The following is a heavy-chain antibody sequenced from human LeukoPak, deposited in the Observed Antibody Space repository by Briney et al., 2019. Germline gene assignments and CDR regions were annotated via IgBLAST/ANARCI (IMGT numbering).Heavy chain of an antibody. CDR2: ISYDGSNK. Sequence: GGSLRLSCAASGFTFSSYGMHWVRQAPGKGLEWVAVISYDGSNKYYADSVKGRFTISRDNSKNTLYLQMISLRAEDTAVYYCAKDTRYYYGMDVWGQGTTVTVSS. J-gene: IGHJ6*02. CDR3: AKDTRYYYGMDV. V-gene: IGHV3-30*18. D-gene: IGHD1-1*01. CDR1: GFTFSSYG.